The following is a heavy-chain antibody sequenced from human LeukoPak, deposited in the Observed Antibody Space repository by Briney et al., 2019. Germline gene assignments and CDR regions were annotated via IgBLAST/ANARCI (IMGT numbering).Heavy chain of an antibody. CDR1: GYTFTSYH. V-gene: IGHV1-46*01. J-gene: IGHJ4*02. D-gene: IGHD3-22*01. Sequence: GASVKVSCKASGYTFTSYHMHWLRQAPGQGLEWMGIINPSGGDTSHAQKFQGRVTMTRDTSTSTVYMELSSLRSEDTAVYYCARETFYYDSSVYYPHYFDFWGQGTLVTVSS. CDR2: INPSGGDT. CDR3: ARETFYYDSSVYYPHYFDF.